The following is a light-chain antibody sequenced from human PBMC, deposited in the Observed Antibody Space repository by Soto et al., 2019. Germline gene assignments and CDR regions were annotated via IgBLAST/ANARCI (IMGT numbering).Light chain of an antibody. J-gene: IGKJ4*01. CDR1: QSLLHSNGYNY. CDR3: MQALQTPLT. CDR2: LGS. V-gene: IGKV2-28*01. Sequence: DIVMTQSPLSLPVTPGEPASISCRSSQSLLHSNGYNYLDWYLQKPGQSPQLLIYLGSNRASGVPDRCSGSGSGTDFTRKISRVEAEDGGVYYCMQALQTPLTFGGGTQVEIK.